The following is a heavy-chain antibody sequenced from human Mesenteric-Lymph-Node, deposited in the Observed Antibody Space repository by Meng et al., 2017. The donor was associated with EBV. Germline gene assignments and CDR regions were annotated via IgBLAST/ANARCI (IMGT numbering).Heavy chain of an antibody. CDR2: IYYGAPT. V-gene: IGHV4-34*01. CDR3: ASRDFGENWFDP. D-gene: IGHD3-10*01. Sequence: QVQLQQWGAGLLKPSETLSLTCGVYGGSFSGYYWSWIRQPPGKGLEWIGNIYYGAPTYYNPSLKSRVTISVDTSRNQFSLKLSSVTAADTAVYYCASRDFGENWFDPWGQGTLVTVSS. CDR1: GGSFSGYY. J-gene: IGHJ5*02.